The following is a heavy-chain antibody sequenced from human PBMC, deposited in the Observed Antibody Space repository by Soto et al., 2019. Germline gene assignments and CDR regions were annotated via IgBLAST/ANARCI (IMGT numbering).Heavy chain of an antibody. CDR1: GFTFSSYA. V-gene: IGHV3-30-3*01. Sequence: QVQLVESGGGVVQPGRSLRLSCAASGFTFSSYAMHWVRQAPGKGLEWVAVISYDGSNKYYADSVKGRFTISRDNSKNTLYLQMNSLRAEDTAVYYCARDGSSSWGNWFDPLGQGTLVTVSS. J-gene: IGHJ5*02. D-gene: IGHD6-13*01. CDR3: ARDGSSSWGNWFDP. CDR2: ISYDGSNK.